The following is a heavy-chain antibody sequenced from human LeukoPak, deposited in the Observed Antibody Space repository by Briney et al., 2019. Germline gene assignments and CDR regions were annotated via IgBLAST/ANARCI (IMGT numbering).Heavy chain of an antibody. D-gene: IGHD1-1*01. Sequence: ASVKVSCKASGYTFTSFDINWVRQATGQRLEWMGWMNPKSGSAGYARNFQGRVTFTRDTSISTAYMELSSLTSEDTAVYYCARADYEGNNWRDEAFDIWGQGTMVTVSS. CDR2: MNPKSGSA. J-gene: IGHJ3*02. V-gene: IGHV1-8*03. CDR3: ARADYEGNNWRDEAFDI. CDR1: GYTFTSFD.